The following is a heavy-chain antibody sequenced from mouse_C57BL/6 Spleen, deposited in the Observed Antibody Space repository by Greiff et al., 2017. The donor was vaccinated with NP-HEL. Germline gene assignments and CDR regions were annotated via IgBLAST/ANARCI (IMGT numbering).Heavy chain of an antibody. J-gene: IGHJ4*01. CDR1: GYTFTDYY. D-gene: IGHD1-1*01. CDR2: INPYNGGT. CDR3: ANIGYYGSSPYYAMDY. V-gene: IGHV1-19*01. Sequence: VQLQQSGPVLVKPGASVKMSCKASGYTFTDYYMNWVKQSHGKSLEWIGVINPYNGGTSYNQKFKGKATLTVDKSSSTAYMELNSLTSEDSAVYYCANIGYYGSSPYYAMDYWGQGTSVTVSS.